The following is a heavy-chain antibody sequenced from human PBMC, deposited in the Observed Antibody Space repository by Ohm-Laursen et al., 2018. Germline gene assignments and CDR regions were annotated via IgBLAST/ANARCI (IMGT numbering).Heavy chain of an antibody. V-gene: IGHV3-48*01. CDR3: LSQGH. CDR2: ISSGGRTI. CDR1: GFTFSSYN. J-gene: IGHJ4*02. Sequence: SLRLSCAASGFTFSSYNMNWVRQAPGKGLEWILHISSGGRTIYYADSVKGRFTISRDNAKNSLYLQMNSLRAEDTAVYYCLSQGHWGQGTLVTVSS.